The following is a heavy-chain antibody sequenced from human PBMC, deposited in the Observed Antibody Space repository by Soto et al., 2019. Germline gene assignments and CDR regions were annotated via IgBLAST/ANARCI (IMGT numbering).Heavy chain of an antibody. Sequence: ASGKVSCKASGYTFTSYDINWVRQAPGQGLEWMGWMNPKTGNTGCAQKFQGRLSMTRDTSISTAYMELSSLRSEDTAMYYCARVGIYYNSSGYSGLFDPWGQGTLVTVSS. D-gene: IGHD3-22*01. CDR1: GYTFTSYD. V-gene: IGHV1-8*01. CDR2: MNPKTGNT. J-gene: IGHJ5*02. CDR3: ARVGIYYNSSGYSGLFDP.